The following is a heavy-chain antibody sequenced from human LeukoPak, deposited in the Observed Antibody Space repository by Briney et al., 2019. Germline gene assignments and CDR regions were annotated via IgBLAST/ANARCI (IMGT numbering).Heavy chain of an antibody. V-gene: IGHV1-46*01. CDR2: INPSGGST. Sequence: ASVKVSCKASGYTFTSYYMHWVRQALGQGLEWMGIINPSGGSTSYAQKFQGRVTMTRDMSTSTVYMELSSLRSEDTAVYYCARDSSSNWFDPWGQGTLVTVSS. D-gene: IGHD6-6*01. CDR3: ARDSSSNWFDP. CDR1: GYTFTSYY. J-gene: IGHJ5*02.